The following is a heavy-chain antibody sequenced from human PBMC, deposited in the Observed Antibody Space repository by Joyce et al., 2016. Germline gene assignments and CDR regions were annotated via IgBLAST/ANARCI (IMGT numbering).Heavy chain of an antibody. Sequence: EVQLVESGGVVVQPGGSLRLSCAASGFTFDDYTMHWVRQAPGKCWECVSLISWDGGSTYYAGSVKGRFTISRDNSKNSLYLQMNSLRTEDTALYYCAKDRGGFGVVISSYLDYWGQGTLVTVSS. J-gene: IGHJ4*02. D-gene: IGHD3-3*01. CDR2: ISWDGGST. V-gene: IGHV3-43*01. CDR1: GFTFDDYT. CDR3: AKDRGGFGVVISSYLDY.